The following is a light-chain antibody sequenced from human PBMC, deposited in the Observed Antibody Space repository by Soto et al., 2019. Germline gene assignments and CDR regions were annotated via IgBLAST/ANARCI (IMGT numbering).Light chain of an antibody. CDR3: GAWDASLNVYV. CDR2: DNY. V-gene: IGLV1-51*01. CDR1: SSNIGNDY. Sequence: QSALTQPPSVSAAPGNKVTISCSGSSSNIGNDYVSWYQQLPGTAPKLLIYDNYKRPSGIPDRFSASTSDTSATLGITGLQTGDEADYYCGAWDASLNVYVFGSGTKLTVL. J-gene: IGLJ1*01.